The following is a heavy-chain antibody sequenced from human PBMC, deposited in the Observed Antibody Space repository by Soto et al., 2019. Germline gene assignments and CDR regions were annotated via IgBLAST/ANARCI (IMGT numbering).Heavy chain of an antibody. J-gene: IGHJ4*02. Sequence: EVQLVESGGGLVKPGGSLRLSCAASGFTFSSYSMNWVRQAPGKGLEWVSSISSSSSYIYYADSVKGRFTISRDNAKNSLYLQMNSLRAEYTAVYYCARDFGIAAAGKGDYWGQGTLVTVSS. V-gene: IGHV3-21*01. CDR3: ARDFGIAAAGKGDY. CDR1: GFTFSSYS. D-gene: IGHD6-13*01. CDR2: ISSSSSYI.